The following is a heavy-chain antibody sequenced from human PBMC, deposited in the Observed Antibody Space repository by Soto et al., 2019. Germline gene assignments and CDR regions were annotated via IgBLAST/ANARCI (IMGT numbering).Heavy chain of an antibody. Sequence: GGALRLSCAASGFTFSDDYMSWIRQAPGKGLEWASYISSSGSTIYYADSVKGRFTISRDNAKNSLYLQMNSLRAEDTAVYYCAREGYRPTEGFDYWGQGTLVTVSS. CDR2: ISSSGSTI. D-gene: IGHD5-18*01. CDR1: GFTFSDDY. CDR3: AREGYRPTEGFDY. J-gene: IGHJ4*02. V-gene: IGHV3-11*01.